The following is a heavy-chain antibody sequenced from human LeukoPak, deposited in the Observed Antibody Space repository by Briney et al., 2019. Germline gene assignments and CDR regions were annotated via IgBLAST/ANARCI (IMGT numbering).Heavy chain of an antibody. V-gene: IGHV4-34*01. Sequence: SETLSLTCAVNGESLSGYYWSWIRQPPGKGLEWIGSIYYSGSTYYNPSLKSRVTISVDTSKNQFSLKLSSVTAADTAVYYCAREDSSSWYNYYYYMDVWGKGTTVTVSS. CDR2: IYYSGST. J-gene: IGHJ6*03. D-gene: IGHD6-13*01. CDR1: GESLSGYY. CDR3: AREDSSSWYNYYYYMDV.